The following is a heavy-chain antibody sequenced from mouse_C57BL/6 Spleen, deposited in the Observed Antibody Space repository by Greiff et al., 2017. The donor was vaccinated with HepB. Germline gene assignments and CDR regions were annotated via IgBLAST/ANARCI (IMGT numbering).Heavy chain of an antibody. Sequence: EVQRVESGPGLAKPSQTLSLTCSVSGYSITSYYWNWIRKFPGNKLEYMGYISYSGSTYYNPSLKSRISITRDTSKNQYYLQLNSVTTEDTATYYCARYVGRYFDYWGQGTTLTVSS. V-gene: IGHV3-8*01. D-gene: IGHD4-1*01. J-gene: IGHJ2*01. CDR1: GYSITSYY. CDR3: ARYVGRYFDY. CDR2: ISYSGST.